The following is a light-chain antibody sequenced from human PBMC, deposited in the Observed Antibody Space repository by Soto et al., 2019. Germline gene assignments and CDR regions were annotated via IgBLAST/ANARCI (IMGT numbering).Light chain of an antibody. V-gene: IGKV1-9*01. CDR1: QGISSY. J-gene: IGKJ4*01. Sequence: DIQLTQSPSFLSASVGDRVTISCRASQGISSYLAWYQQKPGQAPKLLIYGASTLQSGVPSRFSGSGSGTEFPSTISTLQPKVFAIYSCKRFKNYGLSFGGGTKVELK. CDR3: KRFKNYGLS. CDR2: GAS.